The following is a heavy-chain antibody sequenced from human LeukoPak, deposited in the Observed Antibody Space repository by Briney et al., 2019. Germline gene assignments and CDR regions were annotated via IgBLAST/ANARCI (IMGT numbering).Heavy chain of an antibody. V-gene: IGHV4-61*02. D-gene: IGHD2-15*01. CDR1: GGSISSGSYY. Sequence: SQTLSLTCTVSGGSISSGSYYWSWIRQPAGKGLEWIGRIYTSGSTNYNPSLKSRVTISVDTSKNQFSLKLSSVTAADTAVYYCARAQGCPGTPDYWGQGTLVTVSS. CDR3: ARAQGCPGTPDY. CDR2: IYTSGST. J-gene: IGHJ4*02.